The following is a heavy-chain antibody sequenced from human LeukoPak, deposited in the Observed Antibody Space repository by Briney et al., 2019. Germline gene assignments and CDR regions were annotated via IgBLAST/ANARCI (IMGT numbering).Heavy chain of an antibody. CDR3: AGDGGPTIFGVVITSPRGDY. V-gene: IGHV1-3*01. J-gene: IGHJ4*02. Sequence: ASVKVSCKASGYTFTGYAIQWVRQAPGQSLEWMGWINAGNGNTKYSQKFQGRVTITRDTSTSTAYMELSSLRSEDTAVYYCAGDGGPTIFGVVITSPRGDYWGQGTLVTVSS. CDR1: GYTFTGYA. CDR2: INAGNGNT. D-gene: IGHD3-3*01.